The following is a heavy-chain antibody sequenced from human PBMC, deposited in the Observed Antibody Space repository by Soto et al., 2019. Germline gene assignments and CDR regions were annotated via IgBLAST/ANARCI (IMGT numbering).Heavy chain of an antibody. J-gene: IGHJ6*02. D-gene: IGHD2-2*01. CDR1: GFTFSTYA. CDR3: AKSSSSAHYYGMDV. Sequence: EVQLLESGGGLVQPGGSLRLSCAASGFTFSTYAMDWVRQAPGKGLDWVAGVSARGGDTSYANSVKGRFTISRDNSKDTLYLQMNSLRAEDTAVYYCAKSSSSAHYYGMDVWGQGTTVTVFS. CDR2: VSARGGDT. V-gene: IGHV3-23*01.